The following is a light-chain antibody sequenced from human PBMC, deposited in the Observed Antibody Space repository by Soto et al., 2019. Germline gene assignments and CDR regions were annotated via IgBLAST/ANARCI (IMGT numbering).Light chain of an antibody. J-gene: IGLJ2*01. V-gene: IGLV2-14*03. Sequence: QSVLTQPASVSGSPGQSITISCTGTSSDIGAYNFVSWYQQHPGKAPKLMLYDVNIRPSGVSNRVSGSKSGNTASLTISGLQAEDEADYYCTSLTTSTTMIFGGGTKLTVL. CDR2: DVN. CDR1: SSDIGAYNF. CDR3: TSLTTSTTMI.